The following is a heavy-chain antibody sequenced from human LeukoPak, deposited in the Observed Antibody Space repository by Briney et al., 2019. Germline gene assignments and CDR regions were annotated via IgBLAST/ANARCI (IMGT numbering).Heavy chain of an antibody. CDR2: IYYSGST. J-gene: IGHJ4*02. CDR3: ATNRRFLEWLFFDY. D-gene: IGHD3-3*01. V-gene: IGHV4-30-4*08. Sequence: SETLSLTCTVSGGSISSGDYYWSWIRQPPGKGLEWIGYIYYSGSTYYNPSLKSRVTISVGTSKNHFSLKLSSVTAADTAVYYCATNRRFLEWLFFDYWGQGTLVTVSS. CDR1: GGSISSGDYY.